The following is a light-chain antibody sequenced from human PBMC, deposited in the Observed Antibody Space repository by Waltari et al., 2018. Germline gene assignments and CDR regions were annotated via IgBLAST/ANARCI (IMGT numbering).Light chain of an antibody. V-gene: IGKV3-20*01. CDR3: QKYGTLPAT. Sequence: IVLTQSPGTMCLSHGERATRSCRASQSVSRTLAWYQQKPGQAPRLLIYDASTRATGIPDRFSGSGSGTDFSLTISRLEPEDFAVYYCQKYGTLPATFGQGTKVEIK. CDR1: QSVSRT. CDR2: DAS. J-gene: IGKJ1*01.